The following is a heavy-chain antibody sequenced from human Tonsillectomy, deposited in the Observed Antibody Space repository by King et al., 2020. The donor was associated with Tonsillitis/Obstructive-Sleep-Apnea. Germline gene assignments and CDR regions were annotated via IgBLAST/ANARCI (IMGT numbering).Heavy chain of an antibody. CDR2: IYYSGST. CDR3: ARHRGGSSWLFDY. CDR1: GGSISSYY. D-gene: IGHD6-13*01. Sequence: QLQESGPGLVKPSETLSLTCTVSGGSISSYYWSWIRQPPGKGLEWIGYIYYSGSTNYNPSLKSRVSLSVDTSKNQFSLKLSSVTAADTAVYFCARHRGGSSWLFDYWGQGTLVTVSS. J-gene: IGHJ4*02. V-gene: IGHV4-59*08.